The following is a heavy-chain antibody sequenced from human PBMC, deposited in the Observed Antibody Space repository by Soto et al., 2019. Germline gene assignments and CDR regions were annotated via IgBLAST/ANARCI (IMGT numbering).Heavy chain of an antibody. CDR3: ARWRVPLPGTKMSSLHN. J-gene: IGHJ4*01. CDR1: GYTFSSYW. Sequence: GESLKISCQASGYTFSSYWIDWLSQKPGKGLEWVVIIYPGHSETRYSPSLQGQVTISADRATTTAYLQGSSLEASDSGTYYCARWRVPLPGTKMSSLHNWSPGNLVTVSS. CDR2: IYPGHSET. V-gene: IGHV5-51*01. D-gene: IGHD2-8*01.